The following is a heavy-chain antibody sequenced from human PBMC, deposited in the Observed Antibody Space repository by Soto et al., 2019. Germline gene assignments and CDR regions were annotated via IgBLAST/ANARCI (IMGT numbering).Heavy chain of an antibody. Sequence: SETLSLTCTVSGGSISSGDYYWSWIRQPPGKGLEWIGYIYYSGSTYYNPSLKSRVTISVDTSKNQFSLKLSSVTAADTAVYYCARDLLGLRVYDYWGQGTLVTVSS. J-gene: IGHJ4*02. CDR1: GGSISSGDYY. V-gene: IGHV4-30-4*01. D-gene: IGHD5-12*01. CDR3: ARDLLGLRVYDY. CDR2: IYYSGST.